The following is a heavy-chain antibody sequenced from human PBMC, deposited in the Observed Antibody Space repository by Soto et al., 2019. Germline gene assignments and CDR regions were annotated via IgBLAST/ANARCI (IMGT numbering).Heavy chain of an antibody. CDR2: ISGSGGIT. J-gene: IGHJ6*02. V-gene: IGHV3-23*01. CDR1: GFTFSSYA. Sequence: EVKLLDSGGGLVQTGGSLRLSCAASGFTFSSYAMGWVRQAPGKGLDWVSVISGSGGITYSADSVKGRFTISRDNSKYILYLQMNGLRAEDTAVYYCAKGITDTGGYYYYSMDVWGQGTAVTVSS. D-gene: IGHD3-16*01. CDR3: AKGITDTGGYYYYSMDV.